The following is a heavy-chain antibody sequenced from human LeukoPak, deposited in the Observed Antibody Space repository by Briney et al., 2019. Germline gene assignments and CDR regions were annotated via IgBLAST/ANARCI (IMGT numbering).Heavy chain of an antibody. D-gene: IGHD3-22*01. CDR3: ARVRYYYDSSGYFGY. J-gene: IGHJ4*02. CDR1: GYTFTSYD. V-gene: IGHV1-8*01. Sequence: GASVKVSCKASGYTFTSYDINWVRRATGQGLEWMGWMNPNSGNTGYAQKFQGRVTMTRNTSISTAYMELSSLRSEDTAVYYCARVRYYYDSSGYFGYWGQGTLVTVSS. CDR2: MNPNSGNT.